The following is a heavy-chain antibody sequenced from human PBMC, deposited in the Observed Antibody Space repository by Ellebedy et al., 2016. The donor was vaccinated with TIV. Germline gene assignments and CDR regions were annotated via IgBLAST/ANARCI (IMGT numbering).Heavy chain of an antibody. V-gene: IGHV3-21*01. Sequence: PGGSLRLSCVASGFTFSNYNMNWVRQPPGKGLEWVSSIRSTSSDKYYAESVKGRFTISRDNAQNSLFLQMNSLRAEDTAVYYCAGGWSTPDSWGQGTLVIVSS. CDR1: GFTFSNYN. CDR3: AGGWSTPDS. D-gene: IGHD2-15*01. CDR2: IRSTSSDK. J-gene: IGHJ4*02.